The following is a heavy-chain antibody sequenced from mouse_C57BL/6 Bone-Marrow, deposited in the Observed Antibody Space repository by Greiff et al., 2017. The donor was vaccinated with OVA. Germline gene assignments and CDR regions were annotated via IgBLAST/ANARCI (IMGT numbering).Heavy chain of an antibody. CDR2: ISYSGST. CDR3: ARYNHYGSSYDYWYFDV. D-gene: IGHD1-1*01. V-gene: IGHV3-8*01. J-gene: IGHJ1*03. CDR1: GYSITSDY. Sequence: DVKLQESGPGLAKPSQTLSLTCSVTGYSITSDYWNWIRKFPGNKLEYMGYISYSGSTYYNPSLKSRISITRDTSKNQYYLQLNSVTTEDTATYYCARYNHYGSSYDYWYFDVWGTGTTVTVSS.